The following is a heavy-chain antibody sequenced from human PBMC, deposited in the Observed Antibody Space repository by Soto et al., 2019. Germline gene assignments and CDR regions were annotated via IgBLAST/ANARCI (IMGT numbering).Heavy chain of an antibody. CDR3: TTREIYCSSTSCHQLLGSYYYGMDV. Sequence: EVQLVESGGGLVKPGGSLRLSCAASGFTFSNAWMSWVRQAPGKGLEWVGRIKSKTDGGTTDYAAPVKGRFTISRDDSKNTLYLQMNGLKTEDTAVYYCTTREIYCSSTSCHQLLGSYYYGMDVWGQGTTVTVSS. V-gene: IGHV3-15*01. D-gene: IGHD2-2*01. CDR1: GFTFSNAW. CDR2: IKSKTDGGTT. J-gene: IGHJ6*02.